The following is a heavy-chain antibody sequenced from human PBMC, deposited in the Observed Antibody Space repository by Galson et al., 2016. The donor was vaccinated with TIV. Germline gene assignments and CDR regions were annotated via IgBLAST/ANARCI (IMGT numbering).Heavy chain of an antibody. CDR1: GYTFIGYY. CDR2: IKVSSGGT. D-gene: IGHD2-2*01. CDR3: TRFGKLMVPAHFDY. Sequence: SVKVSCKASGYTFIGYYIHWVRQAPGQGLEWMGWIKVSSGGTNYAQKFQDRVTMTRDPSINTAYMELRRLRSDDTAVYYCTRFGKLMVPAHFDYWGQGTLVTVSS. V-gene: IGHV1-2*02. J-gene: IGHJ4*02.